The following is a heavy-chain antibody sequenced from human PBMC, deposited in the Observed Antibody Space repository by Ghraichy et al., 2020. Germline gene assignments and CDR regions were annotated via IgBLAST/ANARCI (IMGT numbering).Heavy chain of an antibody. Sequence: SETLSLTCVVSGDSVNSKNYFWAWIRQPPGQELDWFGNIFDNANTYYSPSLKSRVTMSVDTSKNQFSLNMTSVTFADTSVYYCWRHRGPFLDVFYIWGEGTIVTVSS. CDR2: IFDNANT. V-gene: IGHV4-39*01. D-gene: IGHD3-3*02. CDR1: GDSVNSKNYF. J-gene: IGHJ3*02. CDR3: WRHRGPFLDVFYI.